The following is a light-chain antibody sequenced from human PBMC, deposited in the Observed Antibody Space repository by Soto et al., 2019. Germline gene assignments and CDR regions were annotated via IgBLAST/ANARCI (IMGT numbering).Light chain of an antibody. Sequence: EIVMTQSPATLSVSPGERATLSCRASQSVSSNLAWYQQKPGQAPSLLIYDISARATGIPTRFSGSGSGTEFILTISSLQSEDFAAYYCQQYNDWPLTFGGGTKVEIK. J-gene: IGKJ4*01. CDR1: QSVSSN. CDR2: DIS. V-gene: IGKV3D-15*01. CDR3: QQYNDWPLT.